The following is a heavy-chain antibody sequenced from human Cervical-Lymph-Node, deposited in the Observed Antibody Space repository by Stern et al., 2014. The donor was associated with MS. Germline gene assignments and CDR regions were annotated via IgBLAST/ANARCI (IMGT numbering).Heavy chain of an antibody. CDR3: ARSLNWNDVEDYHYGLDV. J-gene: IGHJ6*02. CDR2: INPNSGDT. Sequence: QVQLMQSGAEVKKPGASVKVPCKASGYTFTGYYLHWGRQAPGQGLEWMGRINPNSGDTKYAQNFQDRVTMPRDTSISTAYMELSRLRSDDTAVYYCARSLNWNDVEDYHYGLDVWGQGTTVTVSS. D-gene: IGHD1-1*01. V-gene: IGHV1-2*06. CDR1: GYTFTGYY.